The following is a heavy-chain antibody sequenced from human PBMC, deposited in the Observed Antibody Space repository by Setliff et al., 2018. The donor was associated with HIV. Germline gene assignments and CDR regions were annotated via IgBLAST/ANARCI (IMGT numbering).Heavy chain of an antibody. CDR3: ASYRKAERWLQLGGNFDY. J-gene: IGHJ4*02. D-gene: IGHD5-12*01. CDR1: GGSISSASYY. V-gene: IGHV4-61*09. Sequence: SETLSLTCTVSGGSISSASYYWSWIRQPAGKGLEWIGYIYTSGSTYYNPSLKSRVTISVDTSKNQFSLKLSSVTAADTAVYYCASYRKAERWLQLGGNFDYWGQGTLVTAPQ. CDR2: IYTSGST.